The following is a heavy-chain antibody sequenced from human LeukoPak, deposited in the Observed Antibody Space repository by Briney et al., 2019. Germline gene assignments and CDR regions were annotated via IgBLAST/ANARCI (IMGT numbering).Heavy chain of an antibody. Sequence: ASVKVSCKASGYTFTGYYMHWVRQAPGQGLEWMGWIDPNSGGTNYAQKFQGRVTMTRDTSISTAYMELSRLRSDDTAVYYCARDMEMATNPDLGYWGQGTLVTVSS. CDR3: ARDMEMATNPDLGY. CDR2: IDPNSGGT. CDR1: GYTFTGYY. J-gene: IGHJ4*02. V-gene: IGHV1-2*02. D-gene: IGHD5-24*01.